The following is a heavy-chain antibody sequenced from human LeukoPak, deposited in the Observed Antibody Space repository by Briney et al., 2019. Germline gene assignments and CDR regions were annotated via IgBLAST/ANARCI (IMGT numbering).Heavy chain of an antibody. Sequence: GGSQRLSCAASGFTFSSYAMSWVRQAPGKGLEWVSAISGSGGSTYYADSVKGRFTISRDNSKNTLYLQMNSLRAEDTAVYYCAKYSSGWSTFDYWGQGTLVTVSS. V-gene: IGHV3-23*01. CDR3: AKYSSGWSTFDY. J-gene: IGHJ4*02. CDR1: GFTFSSYA. CDR2: ISGSGGST. D-gene: IGHD6-19*01.